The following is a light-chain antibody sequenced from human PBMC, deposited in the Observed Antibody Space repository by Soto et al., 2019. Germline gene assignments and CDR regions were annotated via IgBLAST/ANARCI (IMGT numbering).Light chain of an antibody. CDR1: SSNIGNNY. Sequence: QSVLTQPPSVSAAPGQKVTISCSGSSSNIGNNYVSWYQQLPGTAPKLLIYGNNKRPSGIPDRFSGSKSGTSATLGITGLQTGDEADYYCGTWDSSLSGGVFGGGTKLTVL. J-gene: IGLJ2*01. CDR3: GTWDSSLSGGV. V-gene: IGLV1-51*01. CDR2: GNN.